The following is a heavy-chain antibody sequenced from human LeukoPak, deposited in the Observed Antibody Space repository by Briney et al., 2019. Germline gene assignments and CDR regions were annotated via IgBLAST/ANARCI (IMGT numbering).Heavy chain of an antibody. J-gene: IGHJ3*02. CDR2: TYYSGST. CDR3: ARHGSGAFGFDI. CDR1: GGSISSYY. D-gene: IGHD3-10*01. V-gene: IGHV4-59*08. Sequence: SETLSLTCTVSGGSISSYYWSWIRQPPGKGLEWIGYTYYSGSTNYNPSPKSRVTISADMSKNQFSLKLSSVAAADTAVYYCARHGSGAFGFDIWGQATMVTVSS.